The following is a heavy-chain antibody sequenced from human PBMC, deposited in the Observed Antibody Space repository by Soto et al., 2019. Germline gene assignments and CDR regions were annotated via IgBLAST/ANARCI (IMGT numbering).Heavy chain of an antibody. Sequence: QLQLQESGPGLVKPSETLSLTCTVSGGSISSSSYYWGWIRQPPGKGLEWIGSIYYSGSTYYKPSLKSRVTISVDTSKKQFSLKLSSVTAADTAVYYCAREVFTWDLTPGYFDSCGEGTLVTVSS. CDR2: IYYSGST. D-gene: IGHD1-26*01. V-gene: IGHV4-39*02. J-gene: IGHJ4*02. CDR3: AREVFTWDLTPGYFDS. CDR1: GGSISSSSYY.